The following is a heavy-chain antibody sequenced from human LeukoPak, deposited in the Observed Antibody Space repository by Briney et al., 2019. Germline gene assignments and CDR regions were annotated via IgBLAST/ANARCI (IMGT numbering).Heavy chain of an antibody. V-gene: IGHV3-30-3*01. CDR1: GFTFSSYA. J-gene: IGHJ4*02. CDR2: ISYDGSNK. CDR3: PGGIAAAGLDFDY. Sequence: GGSLRLSCAASGFTFSSYAMHWVRQAPGKGLEWVAVISYDGSNKYYADSVKGRFTISRDNSKNTLYLQMNSLRAEDTAVYYCPGGIAAAGLDFDYWGQGTLVTVSS. D-gene: IGHD6-13*01.